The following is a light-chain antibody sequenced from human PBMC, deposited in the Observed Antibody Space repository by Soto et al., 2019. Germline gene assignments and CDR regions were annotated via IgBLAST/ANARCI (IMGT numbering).Light chain of an antibody. V-gene: IGKV1-39*01. CDR3: QQSYTAPAT. J-gene: IGKJ3*01. Sequence: DIQMTQSPSSLSASVGDRVTITCRASQSSSSYVNWFQQKPGMVPKLLIYAASSLQSGVPSRFGGSGSGTDFTLTISSLQPEDFATYYCQQSYTAPATFGPGTKVDI. CDR2: AAS. CDR1: QSSSSY.